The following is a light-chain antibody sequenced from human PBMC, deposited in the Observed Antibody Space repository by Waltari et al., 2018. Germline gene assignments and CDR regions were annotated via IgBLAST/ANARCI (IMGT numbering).Light chain of an antibody. CDR3: GTWDSSLSAVV. J-gene: IGLJ2*01. CDR2: ENN. V-gene: IGLV1-51*02. Sequence: SCSGRSSNIGNNYVSWYQHLPGTAPELLIYENNKRPSGIPDRFSGSKSGTSATLGITGLQTGDEADYYCGTWDSSLSAVVFGGGTKLTVL. CDR1: SSNIGNNY.